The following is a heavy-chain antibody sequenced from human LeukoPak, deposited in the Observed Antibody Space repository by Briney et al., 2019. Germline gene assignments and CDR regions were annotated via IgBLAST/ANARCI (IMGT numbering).Heavy chain of an antibody. J-gene: IGHJ3*02. CDR2: ISAYDGNT. CDR1: GYTFTSYR. V-gene: IGHV1-18*01. Sequence: GASVSVSCKASGYTFTSYRIIWVRQAPGQGLDWMGSISAYDGNTDSAQKLQGRVTMTTDTSTSTAYLELRHLRDDDTPDYDCARDRPYYYDSSGYHDAFDIWGQETMVSVSS. CDR3: ARDRPYYYDSSGYHDAFDI. D-gene: IGHD3-22*01.